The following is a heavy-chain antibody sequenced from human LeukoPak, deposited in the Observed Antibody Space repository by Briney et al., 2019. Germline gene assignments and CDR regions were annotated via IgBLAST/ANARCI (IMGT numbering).Heavy chain of an antibody. CDR1: VGTFSSYA. V-gene: IGHV1-18*01. J-gene: IGHJ4*02. CDR2: ISAYNGNT. Sequence: ASVTVSCKSSVGTFSSYAISWVRQAPGQGLEWMGWISAYNGNTNYAQKLQGRVTMTTDTSTSTAYMELRSLRSDDTAVYYCARVSYSNYVDYWGQGTLVSVSS. D-gene: IGHD4-11*01. CDR3: ARVSYSNYVDY.